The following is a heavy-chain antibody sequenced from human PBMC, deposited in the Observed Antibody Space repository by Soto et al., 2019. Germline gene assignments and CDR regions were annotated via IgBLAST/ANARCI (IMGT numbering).Heavy chain of an antibody. D-gene: IGHD3-10*01. CDR2: IYYSGST. CDR1: GGSISSGDYY. CDR3: ARTIYYYYYMDV. J-gene: IGHJ6*03. V-gene: IGHV4-30-4*01. Sequence: PSETLSLTCTVSGGSISSGDYYWSWIRQPPGKGLEWIGYIYYSGSTYYNPSLKSRVTISVDTSKNQFSLKLSSVTAADTAVYYCARTIYYYYYMDVWGKGTTVTVSS.